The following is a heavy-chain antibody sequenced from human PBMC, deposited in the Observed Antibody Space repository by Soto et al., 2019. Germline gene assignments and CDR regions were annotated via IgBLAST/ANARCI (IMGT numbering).Heavy chain of an antibody. CDR1: GSTSTNYV. V-gene: IGHV3-23*01. D-gene: IGHD2-8*01. J-gene: IGHJ3*02. Sequence: GGSLRLSGAASGSTSTNYVMNWVRQAPGKGLEWVSSISGSGTTTFYADSVKGRFIIPRDNSKNTLYLQMNTLRAEDTALYYCAKDRVGGVPDAFDIWGQGTMVTVSS. CDR3: AKDRVGGVPDAFDI. CDR2: ISGSGTTT.